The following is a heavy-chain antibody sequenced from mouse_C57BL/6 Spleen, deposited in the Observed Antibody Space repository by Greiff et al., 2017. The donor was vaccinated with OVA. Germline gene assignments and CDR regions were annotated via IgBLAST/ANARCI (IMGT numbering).Heavy chain of an antibody. Sequence: EVQLQQSGPELVKPGASVKISCKASGYTFTDYYMNWVKQSHGKSLEWIGDINPNNGGTSYNQKFKGKATLTVDTSSSTAYMELRSLTSEDSAVYYCANDDYARGWYFDVWGTGTTVTVSS. CDR3: ANDDYARGWYFDV. V-gene: IGHV1-26*01. CDR1: GYTFTDYY. J-gene: IGHJ1*03. D-gene: IGHD2-4*01. CDR2: INPNNGGT.